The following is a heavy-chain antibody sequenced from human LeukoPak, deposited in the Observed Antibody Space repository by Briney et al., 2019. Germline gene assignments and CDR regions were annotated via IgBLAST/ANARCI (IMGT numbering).Heavy chain of an antibody. CDR1: GFTFSRFG. J-gene: IGHJ5*02. D-gene: IGHD6-13*01. CDR3: VRGVGVSRFNYFDP. V-gene: IGHV3-33*01. Sequence: GRSLRLSCAVSGFTFSRFGMHWVRQAPGKGLEWVAVIWYDASNRYYADSVKGRFTISRDNSKNTLFLQMNSLRDDDTAVYYCVRGVGVSRFNYFDPWGQGTLVVVSS. CDR2: IWYDASNR.